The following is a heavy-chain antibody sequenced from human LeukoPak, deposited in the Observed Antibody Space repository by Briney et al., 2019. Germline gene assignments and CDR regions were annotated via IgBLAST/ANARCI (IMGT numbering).Heavy chain of an antibody. D-gene: IGHD2-2*01. CDR3: ASGLIAVPAAMGFDS. CDR1: GFTFSSYG. J-gene: IGHJ5*01. V-gene: IGHV3-30*02. CDR2: IRYDGSKR. Sequence: GGSLSLSCAASGFTFSSYGMHWVRQAPGKGLEWVAFIRYDGSKRSYVDSVRGRSTISRDNSKNRLYLQMNSLRAEDTAVYYCASGLIAVPAAMGFDSWGQGTLVTASS.